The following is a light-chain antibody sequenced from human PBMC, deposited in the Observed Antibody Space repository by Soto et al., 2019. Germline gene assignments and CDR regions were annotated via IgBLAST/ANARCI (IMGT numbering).Light chain of an antibody. CDR2: KDT. V-gene: IGLV3-25*03. Sequence: SYELTQPPSVSVSPGQTARITCSGDVLSRQYAYWYQQKPGQAPVLVIYKDTERPSGIPERFSGSSSGTTVTLTVSGVQAEDEADYHCQSADSSGSPWVFGGGTKLTVL. CDR1: VLSRQY. CDR3: QSADSSGSPWV. J-gene: IGLJ3*02.